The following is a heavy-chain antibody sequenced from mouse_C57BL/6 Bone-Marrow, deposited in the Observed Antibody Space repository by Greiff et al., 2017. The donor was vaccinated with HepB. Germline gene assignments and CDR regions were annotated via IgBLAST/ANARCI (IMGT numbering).Heavy chain of an antibody. CDR2: ISDGGSYT. Sequence: EVQGVESGGGLVKPGGSLKLSCAASGFTFSSYAMSWVRQTPEKRLEWVATISDGGSYTYYPDNVKGRFTISRDNAKNNLYLQMSHLKSEDTAMYYWARAGVYDDYDEGFAYWGRGTLVTVTA. J-gene: IGHJ3*01. D-gene: IGHD2-4*01. CDR3: ARAGVYDDYDEGFAY. V-gene: IGHV5-4*01. CDR1: GFTFSSYA.